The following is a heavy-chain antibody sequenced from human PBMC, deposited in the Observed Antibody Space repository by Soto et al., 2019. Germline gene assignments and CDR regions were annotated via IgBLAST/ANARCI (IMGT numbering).Heavy chain of an antibody. CDR3: ARDRGIAAGPRDRSLDY. J-gene: IGHJ4*02. V-gene: IGHV1-18*04. Sequence: ASVKVSCKASGYTFTSYGISWVRQAPGQGLEAMGWISAYNGNTNYAQKLQARVTMTTDTSTSTAYMELRSLRSDDTAVYYCARDRGIAAGPRDRSLDYCGEGTLVTVSS. CDR2: ISAYNGNT. CDR1: GYTFTSYG. D-gene: IGHD6-6*01.